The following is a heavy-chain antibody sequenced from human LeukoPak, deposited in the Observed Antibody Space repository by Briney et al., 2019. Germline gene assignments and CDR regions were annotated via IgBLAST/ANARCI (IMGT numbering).Heavy chain of an antibody. CDR2: ITHSGNT. Sequence: PSATLSLTCAAYGGSFSGYYWIWIRQPPGKGLEWIGEITHSGNTNYNPSLKSRVTISVDKFKNQFSLKLNSVTAADTAVYYCARKGREYYYYALDVWGQGTTVTVSS. J-gene: IGHJ6*02. V-gene: IGHV4-34*01. CDR1: GGSFSGYY. CDR3: ARKGREYYYYALDV.